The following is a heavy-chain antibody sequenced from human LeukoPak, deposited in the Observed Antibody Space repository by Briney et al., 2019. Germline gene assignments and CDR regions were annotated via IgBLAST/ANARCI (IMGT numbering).Heavy chain of an antibody. CDR3: ARAGDSSGYFVNWFDP. D-gene: IGHD3-22*01. V-gene: IGHV1-69*13. Sequence: SVNVSCKASGGTFSSYAISWVRQAPGQGLEWMGGIIPIFGTANYAQKFQDRVTITADESTSTAYMELSSLRSEDTAVYYCARAGDSSGYFVNWFDPWGQGTLVTVSS. J-gene: IGHJ5*02. CDR1: GGTFSSYA. CDR2: IIPIFGTA.